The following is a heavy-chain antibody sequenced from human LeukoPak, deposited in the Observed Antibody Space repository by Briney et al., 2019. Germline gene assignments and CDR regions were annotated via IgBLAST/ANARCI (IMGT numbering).Heavy chain of an antibody. CDR1: GGSFSSYY. V-gene: IGHV4-59*01. CDR2: IDHSGST. Sequence: SETLSLTCTVSGGSFSSYYWTWIRQPPGKGLEWIGYIDHSGSTNYNPSLKSRVSISSDTSKNQFSLELSSVTAADTAVYYCAREGDGIAAAGAWFDPWGQGTLVTVSS. CDR3: AREGDGIAAAGAWFDP. D-gene: IGHD6-13*01. J-gene: IGHJ5*02.